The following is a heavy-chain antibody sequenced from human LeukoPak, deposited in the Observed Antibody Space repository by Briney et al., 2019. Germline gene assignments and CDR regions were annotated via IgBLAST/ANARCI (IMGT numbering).Heavy chain of an antibody. Sequence: GGSLRLSCAASGFTFSSYWMHWVRQAPGKGLVWVSRINSDGSSTSYADSVKGRFTISRDNSKNTLYLQMSSLRADDTAVYYCAAGPYCTTATCPKTNWFDPWGQGTLVTVSS. V-gene: IGHV3-74*01. CDR2: INSDGSST. CDR1: GFTFSSYW. CDR3: AAGPYCTTATCPKTNWFDP. J-gene: IGHJ5*02. D-gene: IGHD2-8*01.